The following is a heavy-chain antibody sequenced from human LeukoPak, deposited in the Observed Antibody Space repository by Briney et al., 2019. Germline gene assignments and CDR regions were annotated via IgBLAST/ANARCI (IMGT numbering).Heavy chain of an antibody. CDR1: GYTFTSYY. J-gene: IGHJ3*02. D-gene: IGHD3-22*01. V-gene: IGHV1-46*01. Sequence: ASVKVSCKASGYTFTSYYMHWVRQAPGQGLEWMGIINPSGGSTSYAQKFQGRVTMTRDTSTSTVYMELSSLRSEDTTVYYCAAEYYYDSSSYSGNDAFDIWGQGTMVTVSS. CDR3: AAEYYYDSSSYSGNDAFDI. CDR2: INPSGGST.